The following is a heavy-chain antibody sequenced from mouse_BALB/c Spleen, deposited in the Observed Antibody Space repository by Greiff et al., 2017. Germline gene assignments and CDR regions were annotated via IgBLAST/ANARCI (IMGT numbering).Heavy chain of an antibody. J-gene: IGHJ2*01. Sequence: EVKVVESGGDLVKPGGSLKLSCAASGFTFSSYGMSWVRQTPDKRLEWVATISSGGSYTYYPDSVKGRFTISRDNAKNTLYLQMSSLKSEDTAMYYWARSLFITTVVATSGVDYWGQGTTLTVSS. CDR1: GFTFSSYG. V-gene: IGHV5-6*01. CDR2: ISSGGSYT. CDR3: ARSLFITTVVATSGVDY. D-gene: IGHD1-1*01.